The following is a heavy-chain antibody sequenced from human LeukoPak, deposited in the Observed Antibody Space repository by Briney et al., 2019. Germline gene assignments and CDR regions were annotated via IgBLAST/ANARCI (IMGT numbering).Heavy chain of an antibody. CDR3: AKSIAATGKNWFAP. CDR1: GFTFSSYW. Sequence: PGGSLRLSCAASGFTFSSYWMHWVRQAPGQGLVWVSRINSDGSSTNYADSVEGRFSISRDNGKNTLYLHMNSLRVEDTAVYYCAKSIAATGKNWFAPWGQGTLVTVSS. D-gene: IGHD6-6*01. CDR2: INSDGSST. J-gene: IGHJ5*02. V-gene: IGHV3-74*01.